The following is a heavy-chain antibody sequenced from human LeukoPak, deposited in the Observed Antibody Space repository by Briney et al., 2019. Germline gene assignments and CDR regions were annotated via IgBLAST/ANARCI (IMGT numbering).Heavy chain of an antibody. CDR2: IYYSGRT. CDR3: AREKPRAYSTNLDNYFDY. V-gene: IGHV4-59*01. CDR1: GVSISSYY. Sequence: PSETLSLTCTVSGVSISSYYWSWLRQPPRKGLEGVGYIYYSGRTNYNPSLKSRVTISVDTSKNQFSLKLSSVTAADTAVYYCAREKPRAYSTNLDNYFDYWGQGALVTVSS. J-gene: IGHJ4*02. D-gene: IGHD6-13*01.